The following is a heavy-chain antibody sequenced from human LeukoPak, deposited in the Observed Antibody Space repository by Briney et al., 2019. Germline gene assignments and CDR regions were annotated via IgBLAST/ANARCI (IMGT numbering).Heavy chain of an antibody. CDR2: IYCSGST. D-gene: IGHD3-16*02. Sequence: PSETLSLTCTVSGGSISSGDYYWSWIRQPPGKGLEWIGYIYCSGSTYYNPSLKSRVTISVDTSKNQFSPKLSSVTAADTAVYYCARLGYYDYVWGSYRWEYYFDYWGQGTLVTVSS. CDR3: ARLGYYDYVWGSYRWEYYFDY. V-gene: IGHV4-30-4*08. CDR1: GGSISSGDYY. J-gene: IGHJ4*02.